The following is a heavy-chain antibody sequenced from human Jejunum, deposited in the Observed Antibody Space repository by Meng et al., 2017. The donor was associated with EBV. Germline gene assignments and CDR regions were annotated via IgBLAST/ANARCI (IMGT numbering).Heavy chain of an antibody. Sequence: VQLVESGGGVVQAGRSLRLSCAASGFTFSNYAMHWVRQAPGKGLEWVALISYDGSDEYYADSVKGRFTISRDSSESTLYLQMSNLRAEDTAIYYCARERRGYYAEHWGQGTLVTVSS. J-gene: IGHJ1*01. V-gene: IGHV3-30*03. D-gene: IGHD6-25*01. CDR3: ARERRGYYAEH. CDR1: GFTFSNYA. CDR2: ISYDGSDE.